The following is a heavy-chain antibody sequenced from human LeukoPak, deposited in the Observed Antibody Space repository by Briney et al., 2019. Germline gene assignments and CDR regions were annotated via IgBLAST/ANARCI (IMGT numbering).Heavy chain of an antibody. CDR1: GGSFSGYY. J-gene: IGHJ4*02. CDR2: INHSGST. V-gene: IGHV4-34*01. Sequence: SETLSLTCAVYGGSFSGYYWSWIRQPPGKGLEWIGEINHSGSTNYNPSLKSRVTISVDTSKNQFSLKLSSVTAADTAVYYCARGDRYYYDSSDFRYWGQGTLVTVSS. D-gene: IGHD3-22*01. CDR3: ARGDRYYYDSSDFRY.